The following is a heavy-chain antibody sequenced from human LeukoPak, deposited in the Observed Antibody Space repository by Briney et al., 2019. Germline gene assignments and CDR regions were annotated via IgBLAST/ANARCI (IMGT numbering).Heavy chain of an antibody. J-gene: IGHJ4*02. D-gene: IGHD1-26*01. CDR1: GYTFTTYY. CDR2: INPSGGST. V-gene: IGHV1-46*01. CDR3: ATFTSGSYQPFDY. Sequence: ASVKVSCKASGYTFTTYYMHWVRQAPGQGLEWMGIINPSGGSTSYAQKFQGRVTMTEDTSTDTAYMELSSLRSEDTAVYYCATFTSGSYQPFDYWGQGTLVTVSS.